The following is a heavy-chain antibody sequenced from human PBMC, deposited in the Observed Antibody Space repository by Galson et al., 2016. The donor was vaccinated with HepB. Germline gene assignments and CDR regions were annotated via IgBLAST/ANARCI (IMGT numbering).Heavy chain of an antibody. D-gene: IGHD1-1*01. CDR3: ARELASGD. J-gene: IGHJ4*02. CDR1: GFSFSSSW. V-gene: IGHV3-74*01. Sequence: SLRLSCAASGFSFSSSWMHWVRQAPGKGLVWVSRVKSDGSSTHYADSVKGRFTISRDNAKNTLYLQMNSLRAEDTAVYFCARELASGDWGQGTLVTVSS. CDR2: VKSDGSST.